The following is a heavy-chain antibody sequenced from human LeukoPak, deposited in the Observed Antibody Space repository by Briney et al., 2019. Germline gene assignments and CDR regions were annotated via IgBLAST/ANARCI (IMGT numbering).Heavy chain of an antibody. Sequence: SETLSLTCTVSGGSISSDSYYWVWIRQPPGKGLEWIASIYYSGSTYYNPSLKSRVTISVDTSRNQFSLKLSSVTAADTAVYYCASLTVAGLSEGYWGQGTLVIVSS. CDR3: ASLTVAGLSEGY. J-gene: IGHJ4*02. CDR2: IYYSGST. D-gene: IGHD6-19*01. V-gene: IGHV4-39*01. CDR1: GGSISSDSYY.